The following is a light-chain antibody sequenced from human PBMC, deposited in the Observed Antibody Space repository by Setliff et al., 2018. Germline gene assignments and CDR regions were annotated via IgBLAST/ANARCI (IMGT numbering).Light chain of an antibody. Sequence: SVLTQPASVSGSPGQSITISCTGASSDIGAYNYVSWYQQYPRQAPKLIIYDVTKRPSGVSYRFSGFKSGNTASLTVSGLQAGDEADYFCASYAGANTYVVFGGGTK. J-gene: IGLJ2*01. V-gene: IGLV2-14*03. CDR2: DVT. CDR3: ASYAGANTYVV. CDR1: SSDIGAYNY.